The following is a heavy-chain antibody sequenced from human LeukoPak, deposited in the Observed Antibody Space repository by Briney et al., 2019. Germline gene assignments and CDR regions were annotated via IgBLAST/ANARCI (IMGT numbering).Heavy chain of an antibody. Sequence: SETLSLTCAVYGGSFSGYYWSWIRQPPGNGLEWIGEINHSGSTNYNPCLKSRVTISVDTSKNQFSLKLSSVTAADTAVYYCARVDRDTAMVIGDYYMDVWGKGTTVTVSS. CDR1: GGSFSGYY. J-gene: IGHJ6*03. CDR3: ARVDRDTAMVIGDYYMDV. D-gene: IGHD5-18*01. CDR2: INHSGST. V-gene: IGHV4-34*01.